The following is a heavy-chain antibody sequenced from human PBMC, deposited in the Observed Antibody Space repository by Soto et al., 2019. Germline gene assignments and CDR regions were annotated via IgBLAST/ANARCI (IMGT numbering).Heavy chain of an antibody. Sequence: QLQLQEAGQGLVKPSETLSLTCTVSGGSISSSSYYWGWIRQPPGKGLAWIGSIYYSGSTYYNPSPKSRITKSVDTSTNQSSLKLNSVTAADTAVYYCARLGTRGIYYYYMDVWGKGTTVTVSS. V-gene: IGHV4-39*01. D-gene: IGHD5-12*01. CDR2: IYYSGST. J-gene: IGHJ6*03. CDR1: GGSISSSSYY. CDR3: ARLGTRGIYYYYMDV.